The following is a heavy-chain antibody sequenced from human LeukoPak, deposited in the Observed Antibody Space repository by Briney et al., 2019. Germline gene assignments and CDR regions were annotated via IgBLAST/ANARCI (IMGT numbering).Heavy chain of an antibody. CDR1: GFTFSNYW. J-gene: IGHJ6*04. D-gene: IGHD3-10*02. V-gene: IGHV3-74*01. Sequence: GGSLRLSCAASGFTFSNYWMHWVRQAPGKGLVWVSRINSDGINTSYADSVKGRFTISRDNAKNSLYLQMNSLRADDTAVYYCAELGITMIGGVWGRGTTVTISS. CDR2: INSDGINT. CDR3: AELGITMIGGV.